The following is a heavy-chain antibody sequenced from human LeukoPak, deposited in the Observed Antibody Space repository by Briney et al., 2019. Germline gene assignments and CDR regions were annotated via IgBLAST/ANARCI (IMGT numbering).Heavy chain of an antibody. D-gene: IGHD3-9*01. CDR2: MNPNSGNT. CDR1: GYTFTSYD. J-gene: IGHJ6*03. Sequence: GASVKVSCKASGYTFTSYDINWVRQATGQGLEWMGWMNPNSGNTGYAQKFQGRVTITRNTSISTAYMELSSLRSEDTAVYYCARTSDYEAQKIYYYYYMDVWGKGTTVTVSS. V-gene: IGHV1-8*03. CDR3: ARTSDYEAQKIYYYYYMDV.